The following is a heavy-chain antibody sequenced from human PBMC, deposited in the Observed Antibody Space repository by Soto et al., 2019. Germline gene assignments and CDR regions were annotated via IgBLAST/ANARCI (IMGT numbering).Heavy chain of an antibody. CDR1: GDSITAYY. CDR3: ARDKGGEFLKGSGMDV. Sequence: QMQLQESGPGLVKPSETLSLIGSVSGDSITAYYLSWLRQSPGKELEWIGYIYHNGETNYNPSLKSRVTISADTSKTQFSLRLSSATAADTGVYYCARDKGGEFLKGSGMDVWGQGTTVIVSS. V-gene: IGHV4-59*01. D-gene: IGHD3-10*01. J-gene: IGHJ6*02. CDR2: IYHNGET.